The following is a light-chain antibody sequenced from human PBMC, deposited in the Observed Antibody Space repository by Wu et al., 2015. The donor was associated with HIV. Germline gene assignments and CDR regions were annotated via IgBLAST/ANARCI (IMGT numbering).Light chain of an antibody. V-gene: IGKV3-11*01. CDR1: QSVGIF. CDR2: GAS. Sequence: EIVLTQSPATQSLSPGDRATLSCRASQSVGIFLAWYQQKPGQAPSLLIYGASKRPSGIPARFSGSGSGTLFTLTISRLEPEDSAVYFCQQYVSSPTFGQGTRLEIK. CDR3: QQYVSSPT. J-gene: IGKJ5*01.